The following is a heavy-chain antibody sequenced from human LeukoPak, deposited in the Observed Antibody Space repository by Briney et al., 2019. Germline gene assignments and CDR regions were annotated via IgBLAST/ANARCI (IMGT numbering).Heavy chain of an antibody. CDR3: AKGRYDYVWGSPSDY. D-gene: IGHD3-16*01. V-gene: IGHV3-23*01. CDR2: VSGSGSST. J-gene: IGHJ4*02. Sequence: GSLRLACSPPGLSLSNYAIGSGRQAPGRGLEWDSGVSGSGSSTTYAASVKGRFTISRDNSKNTLNLQMNSLRAEDTAVYYCAKGRYDYVWGSPSDYWGQGTLVTVSS. CDR1: GLSLSNYA.